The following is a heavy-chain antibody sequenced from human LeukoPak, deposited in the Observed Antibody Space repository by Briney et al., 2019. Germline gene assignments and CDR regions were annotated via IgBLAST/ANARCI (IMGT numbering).Heavy chain of an antibody. CDR2: IYSNGDT. CDR1: GVYITNGLYF. Sequence: SETLSLTCTVSGVYITNGLYFWNWIRQPAGKGLEWIGRIYSNGDTNYNPSLKSRVTISADTSKNQFSLRLSSVTAADTAVYYCATPYYYDNSVYAFDIWGQGTMVTVSS. D-gene: IGHD3-22*01. V-gene: IGHV4-61*02. CDR3: ATPYYYDNSVYAFDI. J-gene: IGHJ3*02.